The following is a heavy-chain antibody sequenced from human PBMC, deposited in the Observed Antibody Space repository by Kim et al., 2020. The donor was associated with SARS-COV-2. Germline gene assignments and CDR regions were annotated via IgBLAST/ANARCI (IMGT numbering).Heavy chain of an antibody. V-gene: IGHV4-59*01. J-gene: IGHJ6*02. CDR3: ARTLARGVSYYYYGMDV. Sequence: SETLSLTCTVSGGSISSYYWSWIRQPPGKGLEWVGYIYYSGSTNYNPSLKSRVTISVDTSKNQFSLQLSSVTAADTAVYYCARTLARGVSYYYYGMDVWGQGTTVTVSS. CDR1: GGSISSYY. CDR2: IYYSGST. D-gene: IGHD3-10*01.